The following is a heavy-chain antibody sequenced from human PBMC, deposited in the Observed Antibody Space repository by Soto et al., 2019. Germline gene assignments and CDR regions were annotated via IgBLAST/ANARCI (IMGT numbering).Heavy chain of an antibody. CDR3: VRVISGRGASYYYYMDV. CDR2: ISAYTGYT. CDR1: NYTFTNYG. D-gene: IGHD6-25*01. Sequence: GASVKVSCKASNYTFTNYGFSWVRQAPGQGLEWMGWISAYTGYTNYEQKFQGRVTVTTDTSTSTGYMELRSLRSDDTAVYYCVRVISGRGASYYYYMDVWGKGTTVTVSS. J-gene: IGHJ6*03. V-gene: IGHV1-18*01.